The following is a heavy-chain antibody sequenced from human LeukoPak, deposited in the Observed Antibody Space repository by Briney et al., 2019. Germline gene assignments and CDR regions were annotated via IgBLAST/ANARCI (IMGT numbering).Heavy chain of an antibody. J-gene: IGHJ6*03. D-gene: IGHD1-14*01. V-gene: IGHV3-48*03. CDR3: TRHRASIIRGEPYYHYYMDV. CDR1: GFTFSSYE. Sequence: PGGSLRLSCAASGFTFSSYEMNWVRQAPGKGLEWVSYISSSGSTIYYADSVKGRFTTSRDNAKNTLYLQMNSLKTEDTAVYYCTRHRASIIRGEPYYHYYMDVWGKGTTVTVSS. CDR2: ISSSGSTI.